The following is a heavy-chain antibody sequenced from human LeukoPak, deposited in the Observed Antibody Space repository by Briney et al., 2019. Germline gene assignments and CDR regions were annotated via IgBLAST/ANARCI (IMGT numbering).Heavy chain of an antibody. Sequence: ASVKVSCKVSGYTLTELSMHWVRQAPGKGLECIGGFDPEDGETIYAQKFQGRVTMTEDTSTDTAYMELSSLRSEDTAVYYCATFLGGVIVIFDYWGQGTLVTVSS. CDR2: FDPEDGET. CDR3: ATFLGGVIVIFDY. J-gene: IGHJ4*02. D-gene: IGHD3-16*02. V-gene: IGHV1-24*01. CDR1: GYTLTELS.